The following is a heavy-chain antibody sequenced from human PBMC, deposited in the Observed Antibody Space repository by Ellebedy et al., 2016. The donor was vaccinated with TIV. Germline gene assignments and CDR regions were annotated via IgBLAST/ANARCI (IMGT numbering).Heavy chain of an antibody. V-gene: IGHV4-61*01. D-gene: IGHD5-12*01. CDR3: ARHAIRRGYSGYGPVFDY. J-gene: IGHJ4*02. CDR1: GGSVSSGSFL. CDR2: TYSSGST. Sequence: SETLSLXXTVSGGSVSSGSFLWSWIRQSPGKGLEWIGYTYSSGSTNYNPSLKSRVTISLDTSKNQFSLRLSSVTAADTAVYYCARHAIRRGYSGYGPVFDYWGQGTLVPVSS.